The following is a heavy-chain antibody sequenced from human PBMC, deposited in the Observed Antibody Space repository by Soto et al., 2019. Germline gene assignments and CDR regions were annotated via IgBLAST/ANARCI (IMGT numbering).Heavy chain of an antibody. CDR2: ISYDGSNK. V-gene: IGHV3-30-3*01. Sequence: QVQLVESGGGVVQPGRSLRLSCAASGFTFNSYAMHWVRQAPGKGLEWVAVISYDGSNKYYADSVKGRFTISRDNSKNTLYLQMNSLRAEDTAVYYFASLTVDTAMVTSDDYWGQGTLVTVSS. CDR1: GFTFNSYA. J-gene: IGHJ4*02. CDR3: ASLTVDTAMVTSDDY. D-gene: IGHD5-18*01.